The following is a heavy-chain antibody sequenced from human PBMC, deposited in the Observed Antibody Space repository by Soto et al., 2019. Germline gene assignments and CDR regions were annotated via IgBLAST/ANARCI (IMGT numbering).Heavy chain of an antibody. D-gene: IGHD6-13*01. CDR3: TGGGGPSSSYFWFDS. Sequence: QVHLQQWGAGLLRPSETLSLTCGISGGSFGGYYWTWIRQPPGKGLEWIGEVNYSGRPNYNPSLKSRVTVSLDMTNNSFSLTLNSVTAADTAFYYCTGGGGPSSSYFWFDSWGQGPLVTVSS. CDR2: VNYSGRP. CDR1: GGSFGGYY. V-gene: IGHV4-34*02. J-gene: IGHJ5*01.